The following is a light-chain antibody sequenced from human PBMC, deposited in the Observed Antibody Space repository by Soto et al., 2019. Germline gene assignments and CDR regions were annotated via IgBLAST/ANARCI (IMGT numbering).Light chain of an antibody. CDR1: QTISSW. CDR2: KAS. J-gene: IGKJ1*01. CDR3: QQYNSYSAWT. V-gene: IGKV1-5*03. Sequence: EIPMPQSPCPRSGSVGHSVTLTCRASQTISSWLAWYQQKPGKAPKLLIYKASTLKSGVPSRFSGSGSGTEFTLTISSLQPDDFATYYCQQYNSYSAWTFGQGTKVDIK.